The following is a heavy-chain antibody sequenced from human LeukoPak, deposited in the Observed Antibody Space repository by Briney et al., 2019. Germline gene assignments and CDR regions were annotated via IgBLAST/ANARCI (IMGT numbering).Heavy chain of an antibody. D-gene: IGHD3-10*01. J-gene: IGHJ4*02. V-gene: IGHV1-18*04. Sequence: ASVKVSCKASGYTFTSYGISWVRQAPGQGLEWMGRISAYNGNTNYAQRLQGRVTMTTDTSTSTAYMELRSLRSDDTAVYYCARDSLWFGELHHDYWGQGTLVTVSS. CDR1: GYTFTSYG. CDR3: ARDSLWFGELHHDY. CDR2: ISAYNGNT.